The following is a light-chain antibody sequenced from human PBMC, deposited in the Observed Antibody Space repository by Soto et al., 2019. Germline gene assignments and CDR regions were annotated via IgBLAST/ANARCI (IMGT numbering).Light chain of an antibody. CDR2: KAS. CDR3: QHYNSYSEA. V-gene: IGKV1-5*03. CDR1: QTISSW. J-gene: IGKJ1*01. Sequence: DIHMTQFPSHLSGSAGDRVTIPCRASQTISSWLAWYQQKPGKAPKLLIYKASTLKSGVPSRSSGSGSGTEFTLTISSLQPDDFAPYYCQHYNSYSEAFGQGTKVDIK.